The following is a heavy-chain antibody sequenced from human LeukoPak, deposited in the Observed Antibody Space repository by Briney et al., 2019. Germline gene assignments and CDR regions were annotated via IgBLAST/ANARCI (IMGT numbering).Heavy chain of an antibody. J-gene: IGHJ4*02. CDR2: IYYSGST. CDR3: ARARAHLKYYYDSSGYYYFDY. Sequence: SSETLSLTCSVSGGSISGSYWTWIRQPPGKGLEWIGYIYYSGSTNYNPSLKSRVTISVDTSKNQFSLKLSSVTAADTAVYYCARARAHLKYYYDSSGYYYFDYWGQGTLVTVSS. V-gene: IGHV4-59*12. CDR1: GGSISGSY. D-gene: IGHD3-22*01.